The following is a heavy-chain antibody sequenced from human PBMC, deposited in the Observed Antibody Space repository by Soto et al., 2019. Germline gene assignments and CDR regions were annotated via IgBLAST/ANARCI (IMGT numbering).Heavy chain of an antibody. Sequence: WETLSLTCAVSGGSIGSSNWWSWVRQPPGKGLEWIGEIYHSGSTNYNPSLKSRVTISVDKSKNQFSLKLSSVTAADTAVYYCARDRGGITMVRGATPPGYYFDYWGQGTLVTVSS. CDR2: IYHSGST. D-gene: IGHD3-10*01. CDR1: GGSIGSSNW. CDR3: ARDRGGITMVRGATPPGYYFDY. V-gene: IGHV4-4*02. J-gene: IGHJ4*02.